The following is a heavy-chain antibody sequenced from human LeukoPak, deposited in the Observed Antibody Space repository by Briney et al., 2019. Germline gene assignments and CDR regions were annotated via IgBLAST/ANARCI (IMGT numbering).Heavy chain of an antibody. CDR1: GFTFSSYS. V-gene: IGHV3-21*01. CDR3: ARAGSAGYSSGWPIEY. CDR2: ISSSSSYI. Sequence: GGSLRLSCAASGFTFSSYSMNWVRQAPGKGLEWVSSISSSSSYIYYADSVKGRFTISRDNAKNSLYLQMNSLRAEDTAVYYCARAGSAGYSSGWPIEYWGQGTLVTVSS. J-gene: IGHJ4*02. D-gene: IGHD6-19*01.